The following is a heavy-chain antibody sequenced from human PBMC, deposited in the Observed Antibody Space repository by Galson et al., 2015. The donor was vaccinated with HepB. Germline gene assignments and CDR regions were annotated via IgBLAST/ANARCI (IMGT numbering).Heavy chain of an antibody. CDR3: VREITARRLYFDL. Sequence: SLRLSCATSGFTFSSYALHWVRQAPGKGLEWVALISYDGSSQYYADSVKGRFTISRDNTKKLLYLQMNSLTTDDTAMYYCVREITARRLYFDLWGRGALVTVSS. CDR2: ISYDGSSQ. D-gene: IGHD6-6*01. CDR1: GFTFSSYA. J-gene: IGHJ2*01. V-gene: IGHV3-30-3*01.